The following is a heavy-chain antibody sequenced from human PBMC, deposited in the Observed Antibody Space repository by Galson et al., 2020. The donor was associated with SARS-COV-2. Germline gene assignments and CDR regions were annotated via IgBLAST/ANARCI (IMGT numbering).Heavy chain of an antibody. J-gene: IGHJ4*02. CDR2: ISSTSSYI. Sequence: GGSLRLSCAASGFTFSSYSMNWVRQAPGKGLEWVSSISSTSSYIYYADSVKGRFTISRDNAKNSLYLQMNSLRAEDTALYYCARDSVVTTVTTVDYWGQGTLVTVSS. CDR3: ARDSVVTTVTTVDY. CDR1: GFTFSSYS. D-gene: IGHD4-17*01. V-gene: IGHV3-21*01.